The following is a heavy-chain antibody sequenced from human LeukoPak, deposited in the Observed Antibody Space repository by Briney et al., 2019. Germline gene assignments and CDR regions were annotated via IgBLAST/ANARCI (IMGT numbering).Heavy chain of an antibody. CDR1: GFTVSSNY. V-gene: IGHV3-53*01. CDR3: AREGSGRYCGSTSCFSVTYGMDV. Sequence: GGSLRLSCAASGFTVSSNYMSWVRQAPGKGLEWVSVIYSGGSTYYADSVKGRFTISRDNSKNTLYLQMNSLRAEDTAVYYCAREGSGRYCGSTSCFSVTYGMDVWGQGTTVTVSS. J-gene: IGHJ6*02. D-gene: IGHD2-2*01. CDR2: IYSGGST.